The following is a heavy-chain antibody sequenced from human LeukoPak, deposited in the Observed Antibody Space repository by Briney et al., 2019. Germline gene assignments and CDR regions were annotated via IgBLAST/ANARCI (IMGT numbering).Heavy chain of an antibody. V-gene: IGHV4-59*01. J-gene: IGHJ4*02. Sequence: SETLSLTCTVSGXSISSYYWSWIRQPPGKGLEWIGYIYYSGSTNYNPSLKSRVTISVDTSKNQFSLKLSSVTAADTAVYYCARGPPATVVVMRFDYWGQGTLVTVSS. CDR1: GXSISSYY. D-gene: IGHD3-22*01. CDR3: ARGPPATVVVMRFDY. CDR2: IYYSGST.